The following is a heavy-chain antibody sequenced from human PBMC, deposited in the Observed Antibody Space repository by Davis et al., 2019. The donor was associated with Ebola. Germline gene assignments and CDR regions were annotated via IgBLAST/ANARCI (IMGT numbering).Heavy chain of an antibody. J-gene: IGHJ4*02. Sequence: GESLKISCAASGFTFRNYAMHWVRQAPGKGLEWVAVVSHSEREKFYADSVKGRFTISRDNSENTLYLQMNNLTADDTAVYYCARAVFHEVLDYWGQGTPVTVSS. CDR1: GFTFRNYA. CDR2: VSHSEREK. CDR3: ARAVFHEVLDY. D-gene: IGHD3-3*01. V-gene: IGHV3-30*04.